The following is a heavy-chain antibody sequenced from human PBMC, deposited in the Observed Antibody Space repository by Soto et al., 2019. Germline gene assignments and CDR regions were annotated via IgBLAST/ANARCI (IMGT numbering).Heavy chain of an antibody. CDR3: ESRDPGTSVDY. J-gene: IGHJ4*02. Sequence: SATLALTCAFSGGCCTSKHCGTWVRQPAGQGLEWIGEIYRTGTTNCNPSLKRRVTISLDKSDNHFSLKVTSLTAAATAVYYCESRDPGTSVDYWGQGTLVTASS. V-gene: IGHV4-4*02. D-gene: IGHD1-7*01. CDR2: IYRTGTT. CDR1: GGCCTSKHC.